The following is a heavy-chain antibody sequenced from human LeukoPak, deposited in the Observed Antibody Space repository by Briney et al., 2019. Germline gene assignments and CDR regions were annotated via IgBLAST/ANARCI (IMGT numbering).Heavy chain of an antibody. CDR2: IYYSGST. D-gene: IGHD6-19*01. CDR1: GGSISSSSYS. Sequence: SETLSLTCTVSGGSISSSSYSWGWIRQPPGKGLEWIGSIYYSGSTYYNPSLKSRVTISVDTSKNQFSLKLSSVTAADTAVYYCARRSYTYSSGWYPFNYWGQGTLVTVSS. CDR3: ARRSYTYSSGWYPFNY. V-gene: IGHV4-39*01. J-gene: IGHJ4*02.